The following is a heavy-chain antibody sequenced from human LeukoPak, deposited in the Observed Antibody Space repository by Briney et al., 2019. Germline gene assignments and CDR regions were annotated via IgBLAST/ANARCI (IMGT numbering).Heavy chain of an antibody. CDR2: IYYSGST. D-gene: IGHD3-22*01. Sequence: SETLSLTCTVSSGSISSYYWSWIRQPPGKGLGWIGYIYYSGSTNYNPSLKSRVTISVDTSKNQFSLKLSSVTAADTAVYYCARGGHYYEGAFDIWGQGTMVTVSS. CDR1: SGSISSYY. CDR3: ARGGHYYEGAFDI. J-gene: IGHJ3*02. V-gene: IGHV4-59*01.